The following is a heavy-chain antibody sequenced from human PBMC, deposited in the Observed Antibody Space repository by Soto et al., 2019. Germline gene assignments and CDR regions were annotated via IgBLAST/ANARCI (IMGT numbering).Heavy chain of an antibody. CDR3: ARGQLLPDY. CDR2: MHHSGSI. Sequence: PSETLSLTCSVSGDSISNNKWWSWVRQPPGKGLEWIGEMHHSGSIHYNASLKSRATLSVDKSRNQFSLKLSSVTAVDTAVYYCARGQLLPDYWGQGILVTVS. V-gene: IGHV4-4*02. CDR1: GDSISNNKW. J-gene: IGHJ4*02. D-gene: IGHD2-15*01.